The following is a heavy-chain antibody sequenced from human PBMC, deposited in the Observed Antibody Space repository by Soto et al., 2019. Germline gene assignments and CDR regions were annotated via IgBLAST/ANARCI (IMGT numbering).Heavy chain of an antibody. CDR1: GGSISSGGYS. D-gene: IGHD1-26*01. J-gene: IGHJ3*02. Sequence: SETLSLTCAVSGGSISSGGYSWSWIRQPPGKGLDWIGYIYHSGSTNYNPSLKSRVTISVDKSKNQFSLKLSSVTAADTAVYYCAREIIVGATSLGAFDIWGQGTMVTVSS. CDR2: IYHSGST. V-gene: IGHV4-30-2*01. CDR3: AREIIVGATSLGAFDI.